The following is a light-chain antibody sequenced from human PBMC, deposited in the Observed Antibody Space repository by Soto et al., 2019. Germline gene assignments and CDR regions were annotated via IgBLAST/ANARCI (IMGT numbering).Light chain of an antibody. CDR1: QSISSW. V-gene: IGKV1-5*01. CDR2: AAS. CDR3: HQYNNWPRT. Sequence: DIQMTQSPSTLSASVGDRVTITCRASQSISSWLAWYQQKPGKAPKLLIYAASTLQSGVPSRFSGSGSGTDFTLTISSLQPEDFAVYYCHQYNNWPRTFGQGTKVDIK. J-gene: IGKJ1*01.